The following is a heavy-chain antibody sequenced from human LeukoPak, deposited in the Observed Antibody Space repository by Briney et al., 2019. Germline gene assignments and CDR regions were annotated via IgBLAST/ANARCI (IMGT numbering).Heavy chain of an antibody. CDR3: ARMTYDPHGVDV. CDR2: IDNTEST. D-gene: IGHD5-12*01. CDR1: GASISSYY. J-gene: IGHJ6*04. V-gene: IGHV4-59*01. Sequence: PSETLSLTCTVSGASISSYYWSWIRQPPGKGLEWLGYIDNTESTNYNPPLKSRISISVDKSKNQFSLKLNSVTAADTAVYYCARMTYDPHGVDVWGKGTTVTVSS.